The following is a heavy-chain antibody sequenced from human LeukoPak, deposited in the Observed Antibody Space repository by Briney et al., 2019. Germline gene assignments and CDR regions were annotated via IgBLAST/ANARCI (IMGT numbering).Heavy chain of an antibody. CDR3: ARGIGSSSWECPDY. V-gene: IGHV1-2*02. CDR2: INPNSGGT. CDR1: GYTFTGYY. Sequence: ASVKVSCKASGYTFTGYYMHWVRQAPGQGLEWMGWINPNSGGTNYAQKFQGRVTMTRDTSISTAYMEPSRLRSDDTAVYYCARGIGSSSWECPDYWGQGTLVTVSS. D-gene: IGHD6-13*01. J-gene: IGHJ4*02.